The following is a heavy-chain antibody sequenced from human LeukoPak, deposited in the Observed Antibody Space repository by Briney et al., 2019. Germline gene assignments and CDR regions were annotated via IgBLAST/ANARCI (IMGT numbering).Heavy chain of an antibody. V-gene: IGHV1-8*01. CDR2: MNPNSGNT. CDR1: GYTFTSYD. D-gene: IGHD1/OR15-1a*01. J-gene: IGHJ6*03. CDR3: ARANNDYYYYYMDV. Sequence: ASVKVSCKASGYTFTSYDINWVRQATGQGLEWMGWMNPNSGNTGYAQKFQGRVTMTRNTSISTAYMELSSLRSEDTAMYYCARANNDYYYYYMDVWGKGTTVTVSS.